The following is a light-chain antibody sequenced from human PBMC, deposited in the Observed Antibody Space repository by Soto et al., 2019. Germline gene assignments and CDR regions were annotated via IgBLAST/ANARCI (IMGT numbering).Light chain of an antibody. V-gene: IGLV2-14*01. J-gene: IGLJ1*01. CDR1: RSDVGGYEY. Sequence: QSALTQPAYVSGSPGQSITISCTGTRSDVGGYEYVSWYQQHPGKAPKLIIYEVFDRPAAVSRRFSGSKSGNTASLTISGPPAEEEADYHCSLYRSGKTYVFGTGTKVTVL. CDR2: EVF. CDR3: SLYRSGKTYV.